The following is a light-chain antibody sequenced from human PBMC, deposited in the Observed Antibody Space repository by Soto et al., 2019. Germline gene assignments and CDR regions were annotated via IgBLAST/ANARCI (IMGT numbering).Light chain of an antibody. CDR3: QQYNSYRT. J-gene: IGKJ1*01. CDR2: DAS. V-gene: IGKV1-5*01. CDR1: QSISSW. Sequence: DIQMTQPPSTLSASVGDRVTITCRASQSISSWLAWYQQKPGKAPKLLIYDASSLESGVPSRFSGSGSGTEFTLTISSLQPEDFATYYCQQYNSYRTFGQGTKVEIK.